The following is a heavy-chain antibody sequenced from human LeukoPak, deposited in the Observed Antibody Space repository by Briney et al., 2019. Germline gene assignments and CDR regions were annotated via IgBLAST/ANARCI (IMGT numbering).Heavy chain of an antibody. CDR2: IFWDDDK. D-gene: IGHD4-17*01. Sequence: KMPGPTLVNPTQTLTLTCTFSGFSLSTSGVGVGWIRQPPGKALEWLALIFWDDDKRYSPSLRSRPTITKDTSKNLMVLTMTNMDPVDTATYYCAHRAGVDGDLDYWGQGTLVTVSS. V-gene: IGHV2-5*02. J-gene: IGHJ4*02. CDR1: GFSLSTSGVG. CDR3: AHRAGVDGDLDY.